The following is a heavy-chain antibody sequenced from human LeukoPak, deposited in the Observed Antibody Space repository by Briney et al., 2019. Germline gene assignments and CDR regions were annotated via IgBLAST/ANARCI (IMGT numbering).Heavy chain of an antibody. Sequence: GGSLRLSCAASGFTFSSYAMHWVRQAPGKGLEWVAVISYDGSNKYYADSVKGRFTISRDNSKNTLYLQMNSLRAEDTAVYYCARERSGYCSGGSCYYYYGMDVWGQGTTVTVSS. D-gene: IGHD2-15*01. V-gene: IGHV3-30-3*01. CDR3: ARERSGYCSGGSCYYYYGMDV. CDR2: ISYDGSNK. J-gene: IGHJ6*02. CDR1: GFTFSSYA.